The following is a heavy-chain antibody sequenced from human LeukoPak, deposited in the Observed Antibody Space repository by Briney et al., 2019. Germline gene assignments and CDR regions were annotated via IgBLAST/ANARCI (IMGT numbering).Heavy chain of an antibody. J-gene: IGHJ4*02. CDR2: ISGSGDNT. CDR3: AKGSYYDSSGSLYFDY. CDR1: GFTFSSYA. D-gene: IGHD3-22*01. Sequence: PGGSLRLSCAASGFTFSSYAMSWVRQAPGKGLEWVSGISGSGDNTYYADSVKGRFTISRDNSKSTLYVQVNSLGTEDTAAYYCAKGSYYDSSGSLYFDYWGQGTLVTVSS. V-gene: IGHV3-23*01.